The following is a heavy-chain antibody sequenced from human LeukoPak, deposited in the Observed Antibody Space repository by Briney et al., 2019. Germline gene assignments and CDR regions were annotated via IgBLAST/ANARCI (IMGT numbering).Heavy chain of an antibody. D-gene: IGHD2-2*02. CDR2: INHSGST. CDR1: GGSFSGYY. J-gene: IGHJ5*02. CDR3: ARGRSTHCSSTSCYTVLSRWFDP. V-gene: IGHV4-34*01. Sequence: SETLSLTCAVYGGSFSGYYWSWIRQPPGKGLEWIGEINHSGSTNYNPSLNSRVTISVDTSKNQFSLKLSSVTDADTPVSYCARGRSTHCSSTSCYTVLSRWFDPWGQGTLVTVSS.